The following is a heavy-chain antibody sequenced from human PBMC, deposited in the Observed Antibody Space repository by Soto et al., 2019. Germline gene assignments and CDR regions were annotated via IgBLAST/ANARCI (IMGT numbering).Heavy chain of an antibody. V-gene: IGHV1-69*13. CDR1: GGTFSTYA. Sequence: RASVKVSCKASGGTFSTYAFNWVRQAPGQGLEWMGGNIPISGTTNYAQKFQGRVTITADESTSTAYMELSSLTSEDTAVYYCARIDYYESSGYYPLKYWGQGTLVTVSS. J-gene: IGHJ4*02. CDR2: NIPISGTT. CDR3: ARIDYYESSGYYPLKY. D-gene: IGHD3-22*01.